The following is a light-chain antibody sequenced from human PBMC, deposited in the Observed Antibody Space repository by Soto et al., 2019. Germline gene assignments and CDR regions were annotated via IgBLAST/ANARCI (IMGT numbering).Light chain of an antibody. Sequence: DIQMTQSPSTLSASVRDRVTMTCRASQSIGSWLAWYQQKPGKAPKLLIYRASSLESGLPSRFSGSGSGTEFTLTISSLQPDDFATYLCQQYNGFPWTFGQGTKVEIK. J-gene: IGKJ1*01. CDR1: QSIGSW. CDR3: QQYNGFPWT. CDR2: RAS. V-gene: IGKV1-5*03.